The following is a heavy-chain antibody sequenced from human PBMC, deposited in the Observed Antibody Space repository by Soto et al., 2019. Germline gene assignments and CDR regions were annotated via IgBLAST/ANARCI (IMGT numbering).Heavy chain of an antibody. V-gene: IGHV4-59*01. CDR1: GCSISSYY. D-gene: IGHD2-2*01. CDR3: ARLHGYCISSSCHGHYAMDV. Sequence: SETLSLTCTVSGCSISSYYWSWIRQPPGKGLEWIGYIYYSGSTNYNPSLKSRVTISVDTSKNQFSLKLSSVTAADTAVYYCARLHGYCISSSCHGHYAMDVWGQGTTVTVSS. J-gene: IGHJ6*02. CDR2: IYYSGST.